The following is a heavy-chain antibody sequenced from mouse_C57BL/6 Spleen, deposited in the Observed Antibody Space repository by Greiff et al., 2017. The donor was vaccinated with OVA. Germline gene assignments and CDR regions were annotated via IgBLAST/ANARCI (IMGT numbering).Heavy chain of an antibody. CDR2: ISSGSSTI. V-gene: IGHV5-17*01. J-gene: IGHJ1*03. Sequence: EVKLVESGGGLVKPGGSLKLSCAASGFTFSDYGMHWVRQAPEKGLEWVAYISSGSSTIYYADTVKGRFTISRDNAKNTLFLQMTSLRSEDTAMYYCARDYGDHWYFDVWGTGTTVTVSS. D-gene: IGHD2-13*01. CDR1: GFTFSDYG. CDR3: ARDYGDHWYFDV.